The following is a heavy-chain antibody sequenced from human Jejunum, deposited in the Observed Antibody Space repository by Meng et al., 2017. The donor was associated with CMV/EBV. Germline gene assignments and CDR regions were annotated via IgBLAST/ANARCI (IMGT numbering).Heavy chain of an antibody. CDR2: IYHDGTT. J-gene: IGHJ4*02. CDR1: GFIVSSKY. CDR3: SGDPWDF. V-gene: IGHV3-66*02. D-gene: IGHD3-10*01. Sequence: GSLRLSCAASGFIVSSKYMSWVRQAPGKGLEWVSVIYHDGTTNYADSVRGRFSISRDISENTVNLQMNSVRPEDTAVYYCSGDPWDFWGPGTLVTVSS.